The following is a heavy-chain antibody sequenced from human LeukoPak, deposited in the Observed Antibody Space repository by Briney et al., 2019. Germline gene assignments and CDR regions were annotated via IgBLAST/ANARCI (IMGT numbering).Heavy chain of an antibody. V-gene: IGHV3-11*04. CDR1: GFTFSDYY. D-gene: IGHD4-11*01. CDR2: ISSSGSTI. CDR3: ARGDYSNAYRRYYYMDV. J-gene: IGHJ6*03. Sequence: GGSLRLSCAASGFTFSDYYMSWIRQAPGKGLEWVSYISSSGSTIYYADSVKGRFTISRDNAKNTLYLQMGSLRAEDMAVYYCARGDYSNAYRRYYYMDVWGKGTTVTVSS.